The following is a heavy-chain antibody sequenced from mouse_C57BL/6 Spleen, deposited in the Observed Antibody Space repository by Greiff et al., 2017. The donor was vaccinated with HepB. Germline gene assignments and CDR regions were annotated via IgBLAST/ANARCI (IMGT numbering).Heavy chain of an antibody. D-gene: IGHD3-2*02. Sequence: QVHVKQPGAELVKPGASVKLSCKASGYTFTSYWMQWVKQRPGQGLEWIGEIDPSDSYTNYNQKFKGKATLTVDTSSSTAYMQLSSLTSEDSAVYYCARGGSSGPSDYWGQGTTLTVSS. J-gene: IGHJ2*01. CDR2: IDPSDSYT. CDR1: GYTFTSYW. CDR3: ARGGSSGPSDY. V-gene: IGHV1-50*01.